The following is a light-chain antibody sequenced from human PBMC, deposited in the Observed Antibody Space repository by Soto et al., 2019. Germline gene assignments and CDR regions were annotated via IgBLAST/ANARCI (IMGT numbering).Light chain of an antibody. J-gene: IGLJ3*02. CDR1: SGSVSTSYY. V-gene: IGLV8-61*01. CDR2: NTN. CDR3: VLYMGSGIWV. Sequence: QTVVTQEPSFSVSPGRTVTLTCGLSSGSVSTSYYPSWYQQTPGQAPRTLIYNTNTRSSGVPDRFSGSILRNKAALTITGAQADDESDYYCVLYMGSGIWVFGGGTKLTVL.